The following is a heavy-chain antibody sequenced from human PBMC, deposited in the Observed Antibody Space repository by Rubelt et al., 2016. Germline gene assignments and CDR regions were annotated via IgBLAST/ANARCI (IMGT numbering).Heavy chain of an antibody. D-gene: IGHD6-13*01. J-gene: IGHJ4*02. CDR3: ARGPATAYGNLDY. CDR2: VFYSGST. V-gene: IGHV4-34*11. Sequence: QVQLQQWGAGLLKPSETLSLTCAVYGGSFSDYYWSWIRQPPGKGPEWIGYVFYSGSTNYNPSLKSRVTISIDTSTSQFSLRLTSMTAAETAVYYCARGPATAYGNLDYWGQGTLVTVSS. CDR1: GGSFSDYY.